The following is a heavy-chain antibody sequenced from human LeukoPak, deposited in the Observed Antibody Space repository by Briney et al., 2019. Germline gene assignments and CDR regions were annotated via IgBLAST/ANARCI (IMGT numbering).Heavy chain of an antibody. J-gene: IGHJ4*02. D-gene: IGHD3-3*01. V-gene: IGHV3-30*18. CDR3: AKDSAIFGVVYGGTFDY. CDR2: ISYDGSNK. Sequence: GRSLRLSCAASGFTFSSYGMHWVRQAPGKGLEWVAVISYDGSNKYYADSVKGRFTIPRDNSKNTLYLQMNSLRAEDTAVYYCAKDSAIFGVVYGGTFDYWGQGTLVTVSS. CDR1: GFTFSSYG.